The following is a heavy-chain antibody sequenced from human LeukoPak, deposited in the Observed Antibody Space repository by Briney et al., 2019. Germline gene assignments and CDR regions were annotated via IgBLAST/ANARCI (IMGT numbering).Heavy chain of an antibody. V-gene: IGHV3-30*18. CDR3: AKAQRRLAMANLDY. CDR1: GFTFSSYG. J-gene: IGHJ4*02. D-gene: IGHD5-18*01. CDR2: ISYDGSNK. Sequence: GGSLRLSCAASGFTFSSYGMHWVRQAPGKGLEWVAVISYDGSNKYYADSVKGRFTISRDNSKNTLYLQMNSLRAEDTAVYYCAKAQRRLAMANLDYRGQGTLVTVSS.